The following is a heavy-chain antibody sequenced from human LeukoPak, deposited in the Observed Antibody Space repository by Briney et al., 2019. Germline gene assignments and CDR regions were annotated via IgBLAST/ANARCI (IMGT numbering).Heavy chain of an antibody. CDR3: ARDSGTYGYYMDV. D-gene: IGHD1-26*01. CDR1: GFTLSSHR. J-gene: IGHJ6*04. V-gene: IGHV3-48*01. Sequence: GGSLRLSCAASGFTLSSHRMNWVRQAPGKGLEWVSDISRSSSEIHYADSVTGRFTISRDNAKNSVYLQMNSLRVEDTAVYYWARDSGTYGYYMDVWGKGTTVTVSS. CDR2: ISRSSSEI.